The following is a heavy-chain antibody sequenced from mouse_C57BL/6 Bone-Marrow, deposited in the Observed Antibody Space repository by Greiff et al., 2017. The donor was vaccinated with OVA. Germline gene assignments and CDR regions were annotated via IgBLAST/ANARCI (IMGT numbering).Heavy chain of an antibody. CDR3: ARGTYYGKYSYAMDY. V-gene: IGHV1-50*01. CDR2: IDPSDSYT. CDR1: GYTFTSYW. D-gene: IGHD2-10*01. Sequence: QVQLQQPGAELVKPGASVKLSCKASGYTFTSYWMQWVKQRPGQGLEWIGEIDPSDSYTNYNQKFKGKATLTVDTSSSTAYMQRSSLTSEDSAVYYCARGTYYGKYSYAMDYWGQGTSVTVSS. J-gene: IGHJ4*01.